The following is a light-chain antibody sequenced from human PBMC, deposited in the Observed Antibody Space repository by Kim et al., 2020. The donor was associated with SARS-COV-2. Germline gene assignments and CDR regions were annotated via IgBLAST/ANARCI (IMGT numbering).Light chain of an antibody. CDR2: NDN. Sequence: ELTQPPSASGAPGQRVTISCSGSSSNIGKNYLYWYQQIPGPAPVFLIYNDNQRPSGVPDRFSGSKSGTSASLAISGLRSEDEADYYCAAWDNSLDGHVVFGGGTQLTVL. J-gene: IGLJ2*01. CDR1: SSNIGKNY. V-gene: IGLV1-47*02. CDR3: AAWDNSLDGHVV.